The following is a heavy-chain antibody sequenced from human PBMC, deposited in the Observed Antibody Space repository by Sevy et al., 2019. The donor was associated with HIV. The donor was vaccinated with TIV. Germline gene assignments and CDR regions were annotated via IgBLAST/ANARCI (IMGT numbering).Heavy chain of an antibody. Sequence: GGSLRLSCAASGFTFSSYSMNWVRQAPGKGLEWVSSISSSSSYIYYADSVKGRFTISRDNAKNSLYLQMNSLRAEDXXVYYCARDDAHRTPAFGYYYYYGMDVWGQGTTVTVSS. J-gene: IGHJ6*02. CDR2: ISSSSSYI. V-gene: IGHV3-21*01. D-gene: IGHD3-16*01. CDR3: ARDDAHRTPAFGYYYYYGMDV. CDR1: GFTFSSYS.